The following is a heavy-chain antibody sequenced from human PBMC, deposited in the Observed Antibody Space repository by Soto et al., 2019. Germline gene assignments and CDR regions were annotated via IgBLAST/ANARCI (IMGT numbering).Heavy chain of an antibody. Sequence: GGSLRLSCAASGFTFSSYSMNWVRQAPGKGLEWVSYISSSSAIYYADSVKGRFTISRDNAKNSFYLQMNSLRAEDTAVYYCAVGGYSNFDYWGQGTLVTVSS. J-gene: IGHJ4*02. CDR2: ISSSSAI. V-gene: IGHV3-48*01. CDR3: AVGGYSNFDY. D-gene: IGHD4-4*01. CDR1: GFTFSSYS.